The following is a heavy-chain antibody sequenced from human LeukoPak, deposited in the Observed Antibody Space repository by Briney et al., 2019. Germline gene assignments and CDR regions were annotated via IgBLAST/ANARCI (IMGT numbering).Heavy chain of an antibody. J-gene: IGHJ4*02. V-gene: IGHV4-59*01. CDR2: IYYSGSA. D-gene: IGHD2-15*01. Sequence: SETLSLTCTVSGGSINSYYWSWIRQPPGKGLEWIGYIYYSGSAKYNPSLESRVTISVDTSKNQFSLKLSSVTAADTALYYCARVGFGGHLDYWGQGILVTVSS. CDR3: ARVGFGGHLDY. CDR1: GGSINSYY.